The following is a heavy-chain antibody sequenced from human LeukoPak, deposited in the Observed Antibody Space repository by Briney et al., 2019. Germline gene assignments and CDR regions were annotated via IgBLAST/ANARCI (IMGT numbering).Heavy chain of an antibody. D-gene: IGHD2-2*01. Sequence: SETLSLTCTVSGGSIDNDYWSWIRQPPGKGLEWIGYIYYSGGTKYSPSLRSRVTISVDMSSHQFSLKLTSVTAADTAVYYCARAVVPARTNWFDPWGQGTLVTVSS. V-gene: IGHV4-59*01. CDR1: GGSIDNDY. J-gene: IGHJ5*02. CDR2: IYYSGGT. CDR3: ARAVVPARTNWFDP.